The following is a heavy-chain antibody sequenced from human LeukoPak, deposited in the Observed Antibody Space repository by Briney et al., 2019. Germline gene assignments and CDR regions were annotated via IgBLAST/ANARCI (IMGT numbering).Heavy chain of an antibody. Sequence: SETLSLTCTVSGVSISSSSYYWGWIRQPPGKGLEWIGSIYYSGSTYYNPSLKSRVTISVDTSKNQFSLKLSSVTAADTAVYYCARRASDYYDFWSGYYMPNIFDYWGQGTLVTVSS. CDR3: ARRASDYYDFWSGYYMPNIFDY. D-gene: IGHD3-3*01. CDR1: GVSISSSSYY. V-gene: IGHV4-39*01. CDR2: IYYSGST. J-gene: IGHJ4*02.